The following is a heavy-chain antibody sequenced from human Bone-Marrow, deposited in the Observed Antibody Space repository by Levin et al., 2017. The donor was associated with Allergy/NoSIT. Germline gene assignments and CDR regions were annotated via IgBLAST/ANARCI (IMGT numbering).Heavy chain of an antibody. J-gene: IGHJ4*02. Sequence: PSQTLSLTCAVYGGSFSGYYWSWIRQPPGKGLEWIGEINHSGSTNYNPSLKSRVTISVDTSKNQFSLKLSSVTAADTAVYYCARCSSGWPILPTGFDYWGQGTLVTVSS. V-gene: IGHV4-34*01. CDR2: INHSGST. CDR3: ARCSSGWPILPTGFDY. CDR1: GGSFSGYY. D-gene: IGHD6-19*01.